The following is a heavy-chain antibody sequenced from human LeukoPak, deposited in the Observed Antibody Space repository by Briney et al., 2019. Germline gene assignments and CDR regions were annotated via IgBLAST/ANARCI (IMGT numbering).Heavy chain of an antibody. CDR3: AKFTFAYYGSGTHFDY. D-gene: IGHD3-10*01. Sequence: PGGSLRLSCAASGFTFSSYAMSWVRQAPGKGLEWVSAISGSGGSTYYADSVKGRFTISRDNSKNTLYLQMNSLRAEDTAAYYCAKFTFAYYGSGTHFDYWGQGTLVTVSS. V-gene: IGHV3-23*01. CDR2: ISGSGGST. J-gene: IGHJ4*02. CDR1: GFTFSSYA.